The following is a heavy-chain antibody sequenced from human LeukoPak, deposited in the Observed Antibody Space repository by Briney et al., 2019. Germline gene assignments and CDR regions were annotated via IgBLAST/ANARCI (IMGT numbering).Heavy chain of an antibody. V-gene: IGHV4-31*03. J-gene: IGHJ4*02. D-gene: IGHD6-19*01. Sequence: PSETLSLTCTVSGGSISSGGDYLTWIRQHPGKGLEWIGYIYYSGSTYYNPSLKSRVTLSVDTSKNQFSLKLSSVTAADTTVYYCAISSGWYGAKFDYWGQGTLVTVSS. CDR2: IYYSGST. CDR3: AISSGWYGAKFDY. CDR1: GGSISSGGDY.